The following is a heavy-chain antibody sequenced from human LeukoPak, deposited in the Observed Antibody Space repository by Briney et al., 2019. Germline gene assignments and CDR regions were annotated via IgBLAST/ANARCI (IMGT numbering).Heavy chain of an antibody. CDR1: GFTFSSYS. V-gene: IGHV3-30*18. J-gene: IGHJ4*02. D-gene: IGHD3-10*01. CDR2: ISYDGSNK. Sequence: TGGSLRLSCAASGFTFSSYSMHWVRQAPGKGLEWVAVISYDGSNKYYADSVKGRFTISRDNSKNTLYLQMNSLRAEDTAVYYCAKDIGTRGGDFDYWGQGTLVTVSS. CDR3: AKDIGTRGGDFDY.